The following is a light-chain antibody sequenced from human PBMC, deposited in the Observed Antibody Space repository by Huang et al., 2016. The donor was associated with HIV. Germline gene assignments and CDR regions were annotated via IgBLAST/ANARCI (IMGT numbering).Light chain of an antibody. CDR2: SAS. CDR1: ENIRRY. CDR3: QGSLSIPHT. V-gene: IGKV1-39*01. J-gene: IGKJ2*01. Sequence: DIQMTQSPSSLSASVGDRVTITCRASENIRRYLNWYQQKPGKPPKLLIHSASTLQMGVPSRFRCSGSGTDFTLTITSLQPEDFATYYCQGSLSIPHTFGQGTNLEIK.